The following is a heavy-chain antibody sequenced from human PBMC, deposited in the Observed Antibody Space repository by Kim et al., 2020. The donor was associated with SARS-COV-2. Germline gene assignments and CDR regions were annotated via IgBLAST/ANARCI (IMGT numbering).Heavy chain of an antibody. J-gene: IGHJ6*02. Sequence: SETLSLTCAVYGGSFSGYYWSWIRQPPGKGLEWIGEINHSGSTNYNPSLKSRVTISVDTSKNQFSLKLSPVTAADTAVYYCARDWGMYSSGWYGYYYYGMDVWGQGTTVTVSS. CDR1: GGSFSGYY. CDR3: ARDWGMYSSGWYGYYYYGMDV. CDR2: INHSGST. V-gene: IGHV4-34*01. D-gene: IGHD6-19*01.